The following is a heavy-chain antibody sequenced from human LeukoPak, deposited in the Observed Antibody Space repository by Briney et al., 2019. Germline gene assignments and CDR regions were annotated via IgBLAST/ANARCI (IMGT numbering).Heavy chain of an antibody. Sequence: PSETLSLTCSVSGDSLNNYYLTWIRQPPGKGLEWIGYIYNIGTTNYNPSLKSRVTISVDTSKNQFSLRLTSMTAADTAVYYCARDSSSGSFDYWGQGTLVTVSS. J-gene: IGHJ4*02. V-gene: IGHV4-59*12. CDR2: IYNIGTT. CDR1: GDSLNNYY. CDR3: ARDSSSGSFDY. D-gene: IGHD6-13*01.